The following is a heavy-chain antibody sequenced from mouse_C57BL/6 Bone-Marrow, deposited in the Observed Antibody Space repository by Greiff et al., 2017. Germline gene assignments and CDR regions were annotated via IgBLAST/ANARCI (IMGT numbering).Heavy chain of an antibody. Sequence: QVQLKESGPGLVQPSQSLSITCTVSGFSLTSYGVHWVRQSPGKGLEWLGVIWSGGGTDYNAAFISRRSISKDNSKSQVFFRMTSLQADNTAIYYCARKDYYRSRSSYAMDYWGQGTSVTVSA. V-gene: IGHV2-2*01. CDR1: GFSLTSYG. CDR3: ARKDYYRSRSSYAMDY. CDR2: IWSGGGT. D-gene: IGHD1-1*01. J-gene: IGHJ4*01.